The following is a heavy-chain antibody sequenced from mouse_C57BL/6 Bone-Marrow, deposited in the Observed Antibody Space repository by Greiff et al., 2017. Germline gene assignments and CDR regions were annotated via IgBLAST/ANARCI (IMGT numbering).Heavy chain of an antibody. CDR1: GFTFSDYG. Sequence: EVKVVESGGGLVKPGGSLKLSCAASGFTFSDYGMHWVRQAPEKGLEWVAYISSGSSTIYYADTVKGRFTIARDNAKNTLFLQMTSLRSEDTAMYYCARDYGYVRGAMDYWGQGTSVTVSS. J-gene: IGHJ4*01. D-gene: IGHD2-2*01. CDR3: ARDYGYVRGAMDY. CDR2: ISSGSSTI. V-gene: IGHV5-17*01.